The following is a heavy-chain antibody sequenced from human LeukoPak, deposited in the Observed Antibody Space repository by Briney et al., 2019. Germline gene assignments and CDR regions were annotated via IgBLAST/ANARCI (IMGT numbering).Heavy chain of an antibody. D-gene: IGHD6-13*01. Sequence: SETLSLTCTVSGGSISSYYWRWIRQPPGKGLEWIGYIYYSGSTNYNPSLKSRVTISVDTSKNQFSLKLSSVTAADTAVYYCARLGAAVFNWFDPWGQGTLVTVSS. V-gene: IGHV4-59*08. CDR1: GGSISSYY. CDR3: ARLGAAVFNWFDP. CDR2: IYYSGST. J-gene: IGHJ5*02.